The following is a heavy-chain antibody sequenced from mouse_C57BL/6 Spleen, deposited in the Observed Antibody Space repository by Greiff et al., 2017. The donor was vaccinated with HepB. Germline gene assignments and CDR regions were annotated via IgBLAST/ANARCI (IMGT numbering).Heavy chain of an antibody. CDR2: IYPGSGST. J-gene: IGHJ2*01. Sequence: VQLQQPGAELVKPGASVKMSCKASGYTFTSYWITWVKQRPGQGLEWIGDIYPGSGSTNYNEKFKSKATLTVDTSSSTAYMQLSSLTSEDSAVYYCARIYYDYPDYFDYWGQGTTLTVSS. CDR1: GYTFTSYW. V-gene: IGHV1-55*01. CDR3: ARIYYDYPDYFDY. D-gene: IGHD2-4*01.